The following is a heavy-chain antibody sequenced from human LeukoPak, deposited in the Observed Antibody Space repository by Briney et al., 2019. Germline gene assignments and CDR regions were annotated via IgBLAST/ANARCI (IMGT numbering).Heavy chain of an antibody. CDR2: IRYDGNYK. CDR1: GFTFSTYG. CDR3: AKAAEWLRSPFDY. D-gene: IGHD5-12*01. J-gene: IGHJ4*02. V-gene: IGHV3-30*02. Sequence: GGSLRLSCAASGFTFSTYGLHWVRQAPGKGLESVTFIRYDGNYKYYADSVKGRLTISRDNSKNTLYLQMNSLRADDTAVYYCAKAAEWLRSPFDYWGQGTLVTVSS.